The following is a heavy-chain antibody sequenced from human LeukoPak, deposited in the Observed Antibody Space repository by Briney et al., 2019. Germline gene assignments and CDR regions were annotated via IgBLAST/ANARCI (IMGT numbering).Heavy chain of an antibody. D-gene: IGHD6-6*01. CDR2: IIPIFGTA. CDR3: AREAAARPRGAYYYYYMDV. CDR1: GGTFSSYA. V-gene: IGHV1-69*05. J-gene: IGHJ6*03. Sequence: SVKVSCKASGGTFSSYAISWVRQAPGQGLEWMGRIIPIFGTANYAQKFQGRVTITTDESTSTAYMELSSLRSEDTAVYYCAREAAARPRGAYYYYYMDVWGKGTTVTVS.